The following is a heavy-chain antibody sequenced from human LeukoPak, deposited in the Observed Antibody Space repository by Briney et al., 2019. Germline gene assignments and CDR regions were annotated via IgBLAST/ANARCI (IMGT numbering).Heavy chain of an antibody. D-gene: IGHD6-6*01. Sequence: PSETLSLTCTVSGDSLRTYYWSWIRQSPGKGLEWIGYIDYTGRTNYNPSPKSRVTISVDTSKNQFSLKLSSVTAADTAVYYCARSSAARGGGFDNWGQGTLVTVSS. J-gene: IGHJ4*02. V-gene: IGHV4-59*01. CDR2: IDYTGRT. CDR3: ARSSAARGGGFDN. CDR1: GDSLRTYY.